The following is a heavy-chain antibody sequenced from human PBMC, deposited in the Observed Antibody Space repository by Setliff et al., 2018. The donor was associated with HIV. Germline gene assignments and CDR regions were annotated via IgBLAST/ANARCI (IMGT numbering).Heavy chain of an antibody. J-gene: IGHJ3*02. D-gene: IGHD6-13*01. CDR3: ARGSSSIAAAYPDALDI. Sequence: ASVKVSCKASGYTFTIYSINWVRQAPGQGLEWMGSISGYNGNTSYAQKFQGRVTMTTDTSTSTAYMELRSLRSDDTAVYYCARGSSSIAAAYPDALDIWGQGTMVTVSS. V-gene: IGHV1-18*01. CDR1: GYTFTIYS. CDR2: ISGYNGNT.